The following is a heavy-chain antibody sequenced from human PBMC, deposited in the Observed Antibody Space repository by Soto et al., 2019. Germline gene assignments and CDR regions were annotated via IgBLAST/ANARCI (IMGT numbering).Heavy chain of an antibody. CDR1: GGTFSSYT. D-gene: IGHD6-6*01. Sequence: QVQLVQSGAEVKKPGSSVKVSCKASGGTFSSYTISWVRQAPGQGLEWMGRIIPIIGIANYAQKFQGRVTITADKATSTAYMELRSLRSEDTAVYYCARARPDYYYGMDVWGQGTTVTVSS. CDR3: ARARPDYYYGMDV. J-gene: IGHJ6*01. V-gene: IGHV1-69*02. CDR2: IIPIIGIA.